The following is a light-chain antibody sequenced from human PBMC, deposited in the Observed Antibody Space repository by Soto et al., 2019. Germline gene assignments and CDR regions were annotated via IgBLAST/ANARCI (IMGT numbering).Light chain of an antibody. CDR3: QQFNNYSLT. CDR1: QGISSA. V-gene: IGKV1D-13*01. J-gene: IGKJ4*01. CDR2: DAS. Sequence: AIQLTQSPSSLSASVGDRVTVTCRASQGISSALAWYQQKPGRAPKLLIYDASNLEGGVPSRFSGRGSETDFALTISSLQPEDFATYYCQQFNNYSLTFGGGTKVEIK.